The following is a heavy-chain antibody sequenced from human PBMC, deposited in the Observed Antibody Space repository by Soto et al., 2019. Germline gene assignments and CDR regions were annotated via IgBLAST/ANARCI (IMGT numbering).Heavy chain of an antibody. Sequence: GGSLRLSCAASGFTFSSYGMHWVRQAPGKGLEWVAVIWYDGSNKYYADSVKGRFTISRDNSKNTLYLQMNSLRAEDTAVYYCARDGMGSYYYGMDVWGQGTTVTVSS. J-gene: IGHJ6*02. V-gene: IGHV3-33*01. CDR1: GFTFSSYG. D-gene: IGHD3-10*01. CDR2: IWYDGSNK. CDR3: ARDGMGSYYYGMDV.